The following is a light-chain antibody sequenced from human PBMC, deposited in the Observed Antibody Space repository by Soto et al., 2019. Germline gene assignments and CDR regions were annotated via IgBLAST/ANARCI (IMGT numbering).Light chain of an antibody. CDR2: EVS. CDR1: GSGFRGRNS. V-gene: IGLV2-8*01. Sequence: QSALTQPPSASGSPGQSVSISCSEVGSGFRGRNSVSWYQQHPGKAPRLIIYEVSKRPSGIPDRFSGSKSGNTASLAISGLQSEDEADYYCAAWDDSLNGVVFGGGTKVTVL. J-gene: IGLJ2*01. CDR3: AAWDDSLNGVV.